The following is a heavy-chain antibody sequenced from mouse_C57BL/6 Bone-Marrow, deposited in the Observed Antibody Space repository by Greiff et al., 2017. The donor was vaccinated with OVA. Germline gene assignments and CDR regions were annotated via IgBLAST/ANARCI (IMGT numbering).Heavy chain of an antibody. CDR3: ARERAYYGSSFYYTMDY. J-gene: IGHJ4*01. CDR2: IYPGSGST. V-gene: IGHV1-55*01. D-gene: IGHD1-1*01. CDR1: GYTFTSYW. Sequence: QVQLKESGAELVKPGASVKMSCKASGYTFTSYWITWVKQRPGQGLEWIGDIYPGSGSTNYNEKFKSKATLTVDTSSRTAYMQISSLTSEDSAVYYCARERAYYGSSFYYTMDYWGQGTSVTVSS.